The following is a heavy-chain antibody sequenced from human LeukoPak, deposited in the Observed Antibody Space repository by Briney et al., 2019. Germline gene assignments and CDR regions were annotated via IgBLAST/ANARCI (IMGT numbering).Heavy chain of an antibody. CDR1: GFTFSSHW. CDR3: AKSGYNRFDY. V-gene: IGHV3-23*01. Sequence: GGSLRLSCAASGFTFSSHWMSWVRQAPGKGLEWVSSISGSGSGGSTYYADSVKGRFTISRDNSKNTLYLQMNSLIAEDTAVYYCAKSGYNRFDYWGQGTRVTVSS. D-gene: IGHD5-24*01. J-gene: IGHJ4*02. CDR2: ISGSGSGGST.